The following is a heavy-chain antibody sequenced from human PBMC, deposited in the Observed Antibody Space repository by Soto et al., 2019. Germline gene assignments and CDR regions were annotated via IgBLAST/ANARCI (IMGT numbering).Heavy chain of an antibody. D-gene: IGHD3-3*01. Sequence: GESLKISCNGSGYSFTSYWIGWVRQMHGKGLEWMGIIYPGDSDTRYSPSFQGQVTISADKSISTAYLQWSSLKASDTAMYYCARLRFLEWSPPFSEFDYWGQGTLVTVSS. CDR1: GYSFTSYW. CDR2: IYPGDSDT. J-gene: IGHJ4*02. CDR3: ARLRFLEWSPPFSEFDY. V-gene: IGHV5-51*01.